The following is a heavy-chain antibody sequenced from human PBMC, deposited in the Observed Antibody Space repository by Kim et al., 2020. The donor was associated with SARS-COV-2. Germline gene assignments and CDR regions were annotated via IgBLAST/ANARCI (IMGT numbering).Heavy chain of an antibody. V-gene: IGHV3-7*03. CDR2: LNQDGSKK. CDR1: GFTFSSFW. Sequence: GGSLRLSCAASGFTFSSFWMSWVRQAPGKVLEWVANLNQDGSKKDYVDSVKGRFTISRDNAKNSVYLQMNSLTADDTAVYYCARDFQYIDYWGQGTLVTV. CDR3: ARDFQYIDY. J-gene: IGHJ4*02.